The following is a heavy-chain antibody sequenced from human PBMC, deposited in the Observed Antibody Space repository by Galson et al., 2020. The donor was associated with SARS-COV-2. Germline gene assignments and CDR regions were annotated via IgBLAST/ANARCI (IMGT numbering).Heavy chain of an antibody. CDR2: ISYDGSNK. V-gene: IGHV3-30-3*01. CDR3: ARGGRDGYTIWSIFDY. J-gene: IGHJ4*02. D-gene: IGHD5-12*01. CDR1: GFTFSSYA. Sequence: TGGSLRLSCAASGFTFSSYAMYWVRQAPGKGLEWVAVISYDGSNKYYADSVKGRFTISRDNSKNTLHLQMNSLRAEDTAVYYCARGGRDGYTIWSIFDYWGQGTLVTVSS.